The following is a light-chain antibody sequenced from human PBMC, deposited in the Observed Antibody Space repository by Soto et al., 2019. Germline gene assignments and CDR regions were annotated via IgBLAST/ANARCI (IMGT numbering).Light chain of an antibody. V-gene: IGKV1-5*03. Sequence: DIQMTQSPSTLSASVGDRVTITCRASQSISTSLAWYHQKPGKAPKVLIYKASSLESGVPSRFSGSGSGTEFTLTISSLQPDDFATYYCQHCDSYWTFGQGTKVEIK. CDR3: QHCDSYWT. J-gene: IGKJ1*01. CDR2: KAS. CDR1: QSISTS.